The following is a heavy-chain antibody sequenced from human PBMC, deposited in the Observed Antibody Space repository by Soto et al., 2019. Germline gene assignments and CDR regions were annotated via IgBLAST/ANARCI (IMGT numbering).Heavy chain of an antibody. Sequence: GGSLRLSCAASGFTFSGSAMHWVRQASGKGLEWVGRIRSKANSYATAYAASVKGRFTISRDDSKNTAYLQMNSLKTEDTAVYYFTWPCLDGGYQRQFAYSAQGTLVTGSS. CDR2: IRSKANSYAT. J-gene: IGHJ4*02. CDR1: GFTFSGSA. D-gene: IGHD3-16*02. CDR3: TWPCLDGGYQRQFAY. V-gene: IGHV3-73*01.